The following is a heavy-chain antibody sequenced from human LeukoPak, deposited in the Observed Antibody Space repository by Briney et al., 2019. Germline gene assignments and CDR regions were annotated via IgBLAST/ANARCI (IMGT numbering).Heavy chain of an antibody. CDR1: GYTFTGYY. V-gene: IGHV1-18*04. J-gene: IGHJ6*02. Sequence: ASVKVSCKASGYTFTGYYMHWVRQAPGQGLEWMGWISAYNGNTNYAQKLQGRVTMTTDTSTSTAYMELRSLRSDDTAVYYCARLLDYDFWSGYYQAYYYYGMDVWGQGTTVTVSS. CDR2: ISAYNGNT. CDR3: ARLLDYDFWSGYYQAYYYYGMDV. D-gene: IGHD3-3*01.